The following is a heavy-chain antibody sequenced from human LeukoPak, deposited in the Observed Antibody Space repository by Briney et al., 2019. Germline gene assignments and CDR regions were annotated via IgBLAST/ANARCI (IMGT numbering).Heavy chain of an antibody. CDR3: ASYGATQTFGDAFDI. Sequence: SETLSLTCTVSGGSISSSSYYWGWIRQPPGKGLEWIGSIYYSGSTYYNPSLKSRVTISVDTSKNQFSLKLSSVTAADTAVYYCASYGATQTFGDAFDIWGQGTMVTVSS. J-gene: IGHJ3*02. CDR2: IYYSGST. D-gene: IGHD1-26*01. CDR1: GGSISSSSYY. V-gene: IGHV4-39*07.